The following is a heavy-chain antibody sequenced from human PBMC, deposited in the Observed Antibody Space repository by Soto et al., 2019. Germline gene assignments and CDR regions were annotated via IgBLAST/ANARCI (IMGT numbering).Heavy chain of an antibody. CDR2: INSRGSTI. Sequence: LXLXCGTAGLTFSSXEMNWEPQAPLKGLEWFSFINSRGSTIYYADSVRGRFTISRDNARKSLFLQMNSLRAEDTAVYYCTRSNGYNGYSIDYWGQGTLCTVS. J-gene: IGHJ4*02. D-gene: IGHD5-18*01. V-gene: IGHV3-48*03. CDR3: TRSNGYNGYSIDY. CDR1: GLTFSSXE.